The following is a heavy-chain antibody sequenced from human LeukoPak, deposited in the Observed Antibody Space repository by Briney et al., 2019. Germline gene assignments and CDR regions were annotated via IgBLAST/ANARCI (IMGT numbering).Heavy chain of an antibody. D-gene: IGHD2-2*01. V-gene: IGHV4-59*08. CDR3: GTYPHYYGTSGVDY. CDR2: MCYSGSS. Sequence: PSQTLSLTCNVSSCSISSYYCNWIRQPPGKGLEWMDSMCYSGSSTYNFYLESRVTILADTSTSQVALTLSSVNAEAMDVCYCGTYPHYYGTSGVDYWGQGTLVSVSS. CDR1: SCSISSYY. J-gene: IGHJ4*02.